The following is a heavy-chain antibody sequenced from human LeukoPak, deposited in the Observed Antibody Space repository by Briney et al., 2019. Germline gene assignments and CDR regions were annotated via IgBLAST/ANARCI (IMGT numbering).Heavy chain of an antibody. J-gene: IGHJ6*02. Sequence: SETLSLTCAVYGGSFSGYYWSWIRQPPGKGLEWIGEINHSGSTNYNPSLKSRVTISVDTSKSQFSLKLSSVTAADTAVYYCARGDPPSGSITIFGVEYYYYYGMDVWGRGTTVTVSS. CDR3: ARGDPPSGSITIFGVEYYYYYGMDV. CDR1: GGSFSGYY. D-gene: IGHD3-3*01. CDR2: INHSGST. V-gene: IGHV4-34*01.